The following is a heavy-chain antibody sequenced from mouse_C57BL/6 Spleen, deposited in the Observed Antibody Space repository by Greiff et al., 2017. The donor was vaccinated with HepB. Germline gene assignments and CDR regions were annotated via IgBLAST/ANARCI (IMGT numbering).Heavy chain of an antibody. CDR1: GYTFTSYW. V-gene: IGHV1-7*01. Sequence: VKLMESGAELAKPGASVKLSCKASGYTFTSYWMHWVKQRPGQGLEWIGYINPSSGYTKYNQKFKDKARLTADKSSSTAYMQLSSLTYEESAVYYCARGHYYGSGFAYWGQGTLVTVAA. CDR3: ARGHYYGSGFAY. D-gene: IGHD1-1*01. CDR2: INPSSGYT. J-gene: IGHJ3*01.